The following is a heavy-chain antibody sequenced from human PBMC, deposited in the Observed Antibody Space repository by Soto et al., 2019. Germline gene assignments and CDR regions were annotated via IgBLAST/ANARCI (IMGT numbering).Heavy chain of an antibody. CDR2: IWYDGSNK. V-gene: IGHV3-33*01. D-gene: IGHD3-10*01. CDR1: GFTFSSYG. J-gene: IGHJ4*02. CDR3: ARDGESRMLLWFGELSPYFDY. Sequence: QVQLVESGGGVVQPGRSLRLSCAASGFTFSSYGMHWVRQAPGKGLEWVAVIWYDGSNKYYADSVKGRFTISRDNSKNTLYLQMNSLRAEDTAVYYCARDGESRMLLWFGELSPYFDYWGQGTLVTVSS.